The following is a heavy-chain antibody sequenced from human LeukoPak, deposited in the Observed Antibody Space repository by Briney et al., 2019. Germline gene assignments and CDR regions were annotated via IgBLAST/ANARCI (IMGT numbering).Heavy chain of an antibody. D-gene: IGHD4-11*01. CDR2: IWYAGSNK. J-gene: IGHJ4*02. V-gene: IGHV3-30*02. CDR1: GFTFSSYG. Sequence: GGSLRLSCAASGFTFSSYGMHWVRQAPGKGLEWVAVIWYAGSNKYYADSVKGRFTISRDNSKNTLYLQMNSLRAEDTAVYYCAKNALWGTTVIGYFFDYWGQGTLVTVSS. CDR3: AKNALWGTTVIGYFFDY.